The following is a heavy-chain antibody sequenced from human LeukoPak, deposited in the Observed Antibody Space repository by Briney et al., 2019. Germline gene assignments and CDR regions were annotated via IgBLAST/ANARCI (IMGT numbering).Heavy chain of an antibody. Sequence: GASVTVSCKASGYTFTSYAMHWVRQAPGQRLEWMGWINAGNGNTKYSQKFQGRVTITRDTSASTAYMELSSLRSEDTAVYYCAKADYGGNSGLGYWGQGTLVTVSS. V-gene: IGHV1-3*01. J-gene: IGHJ4*02. CDR3: AKADYGGNSGLGY. CDR2: INAGNGNT. CDR1: GYTFTSYA. D-gene: IGHD4-23*01.